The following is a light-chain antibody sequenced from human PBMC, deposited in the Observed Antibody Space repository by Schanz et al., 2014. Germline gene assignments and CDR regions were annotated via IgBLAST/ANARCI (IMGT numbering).Light chain of an antibody. Sequence: EIVLTQSPDTLSLSPGERVTLSCRASQSLSSEYLAWYQQKPGQAPRLVIYGASTRATGIPDRFSGSGSGTDFTLTISRLEPEDFAVYYCQQYGTSITFGQGTRLEIK. CDR2: GAS. J-gene: IGKJ5*01. CDR1: QSLSSEY. CDR3: QQYGTSIT. V-gene: IGKV3-20*01.